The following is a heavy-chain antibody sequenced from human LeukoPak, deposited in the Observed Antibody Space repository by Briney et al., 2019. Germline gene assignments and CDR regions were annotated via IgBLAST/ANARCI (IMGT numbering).Heavy chain of an antibody. CDR2: ISWDGGGT. V-gene: IGHV3-43D*03. Sequence: GGSLRLSCAASGFTFDDYAVHWVRQAPGKGLEWVSLISWDGGGTYYADSVKGRFSISRDNSKNSLYLQMNSLRAEDTALYYCAKDMTAYYYASGNIDYWGQGTLVTVSS. D-gene: IGHD3-10*01. CDR3: AKDMTAYYYASGNIDY. CDR1: GFTFDDYA. J-gene: IGHJ4*02.